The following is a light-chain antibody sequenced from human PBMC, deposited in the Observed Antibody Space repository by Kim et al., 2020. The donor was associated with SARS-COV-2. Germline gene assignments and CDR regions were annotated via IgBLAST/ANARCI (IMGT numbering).Light chain of an antibody. CDR3: QQYYTYPRT. J-gene: IGKJ1*01. Sequence: IQLTQSPSSLSASVGDRVTITCRASQGISSYLAWYQQKPGKAPNLLIYAASTLQSGVPSRFSGSGSGADFTLTISCLQSEDFVTYYCQQYYTYPRTFGQGTKVDIK. CDR2: AAS. V-gene: IGKV1-9*01. CDR1: QGISSY.